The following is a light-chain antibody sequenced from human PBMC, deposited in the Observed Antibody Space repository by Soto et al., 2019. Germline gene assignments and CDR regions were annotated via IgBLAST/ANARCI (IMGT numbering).Light chain of an antibody. CDR2: AAS. J-gene: IGKJ4*01. V-gene: IGKV1-9*01. CDR1: QGISSY. CDR3: QPLNSYPLT. Sequence: DIQLTQSPSFLSASVGDRVTITCRASQGISSYLAWHQQKPGKAPKLLIYAASTLQSGVPSRFSGSGSGTEFTLTISSLQPEDFATYYCQPLNSYPLTFGGGTKVHI.